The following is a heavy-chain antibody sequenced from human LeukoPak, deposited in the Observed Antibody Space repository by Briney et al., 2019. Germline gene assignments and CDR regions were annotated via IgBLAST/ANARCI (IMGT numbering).Heavy chain of an antibody. CDR2: INPSGGST. CDR3: AIHYSYGSSFPLDY. CDR1: GGTFSSYA. D-gene: IGHD5-18*01. J-gene: IGHJ4*02. Sequence: ASVKVSCKASGGTFSSYAISWVRQAPGQGLEWMGIINPSGGSTSYAQKFQGRVTMTRDMSTSTVYMELSSLRSEDTAVYYCAIHYSYGSSFPLDYWGQGTLVTVSS. V-gene: IGHV1-46*01.